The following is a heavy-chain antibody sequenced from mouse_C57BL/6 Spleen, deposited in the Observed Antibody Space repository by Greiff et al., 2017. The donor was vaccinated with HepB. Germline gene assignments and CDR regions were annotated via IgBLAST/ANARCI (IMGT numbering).Heavy chain of an antibody. Sequence: EVQLQQSVAELVRPGASVKLSCTASGFNFKNTYMHWVKQRPEQGLEWIGRIDPANGNTKYDPKFQGKATIIGDTSSNTAYLQLSSLTSEDTAIYYCARPSITTVVALYYAMDYWGQGTSVTVSS. CDR2: IDPANGNT. CDR1: GFNFKNTY. J-gene: IGHJ4*01. CDR3: ARPSITTVVALYYAMDY. V-gene: IGHV14-3*01. D-gene: IGHD1-1*01.